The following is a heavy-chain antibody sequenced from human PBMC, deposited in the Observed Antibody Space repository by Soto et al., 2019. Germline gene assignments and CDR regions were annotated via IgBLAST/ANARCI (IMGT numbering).Heavy chain of an antibody. CDR2: IYPGDSDT. V-gene: IGHV5-51*01. CDR1: GYSFTSYW. J-gene: IGHJ4*02. D-gene: IGHD5-12*01. CDR3: ARAWIELSYFDY. Sequence: EVQLVQSGAEVKKPGESLKISCEGSGYSFTSYWIAWVRQMPGKGLEWMGSIYPGDSDTRYSPSFQGLVTLSADKSTSTAYLQRSSLKASDTAMYYCARAWIELSYFDYWGQGTLVPVSS.